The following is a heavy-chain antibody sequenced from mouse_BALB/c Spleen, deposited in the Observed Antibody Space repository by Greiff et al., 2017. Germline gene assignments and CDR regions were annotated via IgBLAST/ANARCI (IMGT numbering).Heavy chain of an antibody. V-gene: IGHV3-6*02. D-gene: IGHD4-1*01. CDR1: GYSITSCYY. CDR2: ISYDGSN. J-gene: IGHJ3*01. Sequence: EVKLQESGPGLVKPSQSLSLTCSVTGYSITSCYYWNWIRQFPGNKLEWMGYISYDGSNNYNPSLKNRISITRDTSKNQFFLKLNSVTTEDTATYYCAKLGPGSWFAYWGQGTLVTVSA. CDR3: AKLGPGSWFAY.